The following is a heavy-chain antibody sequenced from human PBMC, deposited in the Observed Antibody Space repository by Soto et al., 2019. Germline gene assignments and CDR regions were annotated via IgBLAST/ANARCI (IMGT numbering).Heavy chain of an antibody. Sequence: PAASLRPSYTRFGFPFRSYDLLGIPKGPGKGLEWVAVISHDGSKTNYADSVNGRFTISRDNSKDTVYLQMNSLRAEDTAVYYCAKDTYYYSSSGYYVFDSWGQGP. CDR1: GFPFRSYD. D-gene: IGHD3-22*01. V-gene: IGHV3-30*18. J-gene: IGHJ4*02. CDR2: ISHDGSKT. CDR3: AKDTYYYSSSGYYVFDS.